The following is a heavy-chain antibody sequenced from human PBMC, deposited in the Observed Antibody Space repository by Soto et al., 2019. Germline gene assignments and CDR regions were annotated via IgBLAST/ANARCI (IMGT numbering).Heavy chain of an antibody. D-gene: IGHD5-12*01. J-gene: IGHJ3*02. CDR3: ARDTGYDHDAFDI. V-gene: IGHV1-46*01. Sequence: QVKLVQSGAEVKKPGASVKVSCKASGYSFITSYYMHWVRQAPGQGLEWMGIINPTGSMTKYSQRFQGRLTMTRDTSTSTDYMELTTLTSEDTAVYFCARDTGYDHDAFDIWGQRTMVTVSS. CDR1: GYSFITSYY. CDR2: INPTGSMT.